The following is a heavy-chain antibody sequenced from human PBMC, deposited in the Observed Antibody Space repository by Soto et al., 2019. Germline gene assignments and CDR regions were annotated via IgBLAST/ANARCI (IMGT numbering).Heavy chain of an antibody. Sequence: EVQLLESGGGLVQPGGSLRLSCAASGFSFSSYAMSWVRQAPGKGLEWVSAISGSGGSTYYADSVKGRFTISRDNSKNTLYLQMNSLRSEDTAVYYCAKIKDYGDYTPFQHWGQGTLVTVSS. D-gene: IGHD4-17*01. J-gene: IGHJ1*01. CDR2: ISGSGGST. CDR1: GFSFSSYA. CDR3: AKIKDYGDYTPFQH. V-gene: IGHV3-23*01.